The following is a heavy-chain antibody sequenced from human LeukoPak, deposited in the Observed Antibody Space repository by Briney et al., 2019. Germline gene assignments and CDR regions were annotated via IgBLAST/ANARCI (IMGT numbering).Heavy chain of an antibody. CDR3: ATPQVGAPYYFDY. CDR1: GGSFSGYY. Sequence: SETLSLTCAVYGGSFSGYYWSWIRQPPGKGLVWIGEINHSGSTNYNPSLKSRVTISVDTSKNQFSLKLSSVTAADTAVYYCATPQVGAPYYFDYWGQGTLVTVSS. J-gene: IGHJ4*02. D-gene: IGHD1-26*01. CDR2: INHSGST. V-gene: IGHV4-34*01.